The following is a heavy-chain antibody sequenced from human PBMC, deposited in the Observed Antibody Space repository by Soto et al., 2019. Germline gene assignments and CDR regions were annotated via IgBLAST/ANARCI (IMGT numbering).Heavy chain of an antibody. Sequence: SETLSLTCTVSGGSISSYYVSWIRQSAGKGLEWIGRIDTSGTTNYNPSLKSRVTMSVDASKNHFSLNLSSVTAADTAVYYCASRDPGTSVDYWGQGTLVTVSS. D-gene: IGHD1-7*01. V-gene: IGHV4-4*07. CDR2: IDTSGTT. CDR3: ASRDPGTSVDY. CDR1: GGSISSYY. J-gene: IGHJ4*02.